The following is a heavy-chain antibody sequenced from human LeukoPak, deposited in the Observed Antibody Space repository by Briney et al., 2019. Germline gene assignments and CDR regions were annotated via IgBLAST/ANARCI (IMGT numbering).Heavy chain of an antibody. CDR1: GGTFSSYA. J-gene: IGHJ6*03. V-gene: IGHV1-69*01. Sequence: SVKVSCKASGGTFSSYAISWARQAPGQGLEWRGGIIPIFGTANYAQKFQGRVTITADESTSTAYMELSSLRSEDTAVYYCAREGPGRIVVVPAHYYYYMDGWGKGTTVTVSS. D-gene: IGHD2-2*01. CDR2: IIPIFGTA. CDR3: AREGPGRIVVVPAHYYYYMDG.